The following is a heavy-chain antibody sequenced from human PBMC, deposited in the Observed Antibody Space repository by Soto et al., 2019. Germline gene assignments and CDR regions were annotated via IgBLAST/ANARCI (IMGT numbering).Heavy chain of an antibody. CDR3: AGYCSSSVCPEYHYFSLEV. CDR2: ISYGGST. J-gene: IGHJ6*02. V-gene: IGHV4-59*01. Sequence: SETLSLTCNVSGGSIYSYYLNWVRQSPGKGLEWVGYISYGGSTNYNPSLKSRVTISVDTSKNQVSLKLSCVSAADTARYFCAGYCSSSVCPEYHYFSLEVWGQGTMVTVSS. D-gene: IGHD2-2*01. CDR1: GGSIYSYY.